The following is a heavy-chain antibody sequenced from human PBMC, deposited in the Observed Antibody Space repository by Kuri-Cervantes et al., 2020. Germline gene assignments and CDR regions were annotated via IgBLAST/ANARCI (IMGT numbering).Heavy chain of an antibody. Sequence: SQTLSLTCAVYGGSFSGYYWSWIRQPPGKGLEWIGEIHHSGSTNYNPSLKSRVTISMDTSKNQFSLKLTSVTAADTAVYYCARGRGRADYNFWSGYSSAPSFFDYWGQGTLVTVSS. CDR2: IHHSGST. V-gene: IGHV4-34*01. CDR1: GGSFSGYY. CDR3: ARGRGRADYNFWSGYSSAPSFFDY. J-gene: IGHJ4*02. D-gene: IGHD3-3*01.